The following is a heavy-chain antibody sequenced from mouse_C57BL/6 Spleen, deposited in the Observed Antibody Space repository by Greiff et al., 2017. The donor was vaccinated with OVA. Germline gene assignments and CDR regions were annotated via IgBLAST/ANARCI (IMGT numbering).Heavy chain of an antibody. Sequence: EVKLQESGPELVKPGASVKISCKASGYSFTDYNMNWVKQSNGKSLEWIGVINPNYGTTSYNQKFKGKATLTVGQSSSTAYMQLNSLTSEDSAVYYCASAIYYGNYGDWYFDVWGTGTTVTVSS. V-gene: IGHV1-39*01. J-gene: IGHJ1*03. CDR2: INPNYGTT. D-gene: IGHD2-1*01. CDR3: ASAIYYGNYGDWYFDV. CDR1: GYSFTDYN.